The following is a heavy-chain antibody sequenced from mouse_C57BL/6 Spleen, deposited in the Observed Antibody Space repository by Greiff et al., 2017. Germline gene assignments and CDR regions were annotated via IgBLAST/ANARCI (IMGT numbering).Heavy chain of an antibody. V-gene: IGHV5-17*01. Sequence: EVQVVESGGGLVKPGGSLKLSCAASGFTFSGYGMHWVRQAPEKGLEWVAYISSGSSTIYYADTVTGRFTISRDNAKTTLFLQMTSLRSEDTAMYYCAITTGFYFDYWGQDTTLTVSS. CDR3: AITTGFYFDY. D-gene: IGHD4-1*02. CDR2: ISSGSSTI. J-gene: IGHJ2*01. CDR1: GFTFSGYG.